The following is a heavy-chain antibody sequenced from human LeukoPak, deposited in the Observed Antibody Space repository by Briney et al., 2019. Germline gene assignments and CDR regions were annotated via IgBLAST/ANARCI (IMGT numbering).Heavy chain of an antibody. CDR2: ISWNSGSI. CDR3: AREPTGYFDWLLVSYYYYYMDV. J-gene: IGHJ6*03. CDR1: GFTFDDYA. V-gene: IGHV3-9*01. D-gene: IGHD3-9*01. Sequence: GGSLRLSCAASGFTFDDYAMHWVRQAPGKGLEWVSGISWNSGSIGYADSVKGRFTISRDNAKNTLYLQMNSLRAEDTAVYYRAREPTGYFDWLLVSYYYYYMDVWGKGTTVTISS.